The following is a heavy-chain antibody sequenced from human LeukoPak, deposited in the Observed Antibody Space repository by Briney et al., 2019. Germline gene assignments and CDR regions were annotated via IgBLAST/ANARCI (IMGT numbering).Heavy chain of an antibody. V-gene: IGHV3-23*01. CDR1: GFTFSSYV. CDR3: ARSYYYGSRGSCYFDY. Sequence: GGSLRLSCAASGFTFSSYVMSWVRRAPGKGLEWVSAISDSGGSTYYADSVKGRFTISRDISKSTLYLQVNSLRAEDTAVYYCARSYYYGSRGSCYFDYWGQGTLVTVSS. J-gene: IGHJ4*02. CDR2: ISDSGGST. D-gene: IGHD3-22*01.